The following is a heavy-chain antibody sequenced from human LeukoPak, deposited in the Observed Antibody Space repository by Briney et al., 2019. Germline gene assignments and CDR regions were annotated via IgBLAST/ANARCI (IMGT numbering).Heavy chain of an antibody. CDR3: AKGGVIQLWLVGDLYYFDY. CDR2: ISGSGGST. V-gene: IGHV3-23*01. D-gene: IGHD5-18*01. Sequence: PGGSLRLSCAASGFTFSSYAMSWVRQAPGKGQEWVSAISGSGGSTYYADSVKGRFTISRDNSKNTLYLQMNSLRAEDTAVYYCAKGGVIQLWLVGDLYYFDYWGQGTLVTVSS. CDR1: GFTFSSYA. J-gene: IGHJ4*02.